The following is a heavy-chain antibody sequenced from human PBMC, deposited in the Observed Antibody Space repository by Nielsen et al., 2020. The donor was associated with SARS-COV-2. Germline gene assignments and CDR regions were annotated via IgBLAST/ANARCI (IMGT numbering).Heavy chain of an antibody. D-gene: IGHD3/OR15-3a*01. Sequence: LKIPCEASGFTLRSHGMHWVRQPPGKGLEWVAHMWYHGGDENYADSVRGRFTISRDLSKNTVYLQMSSLRVEDTAVYYCARDLTFGAYWFDPWSQGTLVTVSS. V-gene: IGHV3-33*01. CDR3: ARDLTFGAYWFDP. CDR2: MWYHGGDE. CDR1: GFTLRSHG. J-gene: IGHJ5*02.